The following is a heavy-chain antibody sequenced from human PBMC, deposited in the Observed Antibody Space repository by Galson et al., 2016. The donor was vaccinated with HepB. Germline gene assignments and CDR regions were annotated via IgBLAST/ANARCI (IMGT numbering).Heavy chain of an antibody. V-gene: IGHV1-69*06. Sequence: SVKVSCKASGGTFGSYGISWVRQAPGQGLEWMGGIIPFYGTANYTQKFQGRVTISADKSTGTAYMELRSLRSDDTAIYYCARNAEDIVMVVEGSQAYYYYPIDVWGQGTTVTVSS. CDR1: GGTFGSYG. J-gene: IGHJ6*02. CDR2: IIPFYGTA. D-gene: IGHD2-8*02. CDR3: ARNAEDIVMVVEGSQAYYYYPIDV.